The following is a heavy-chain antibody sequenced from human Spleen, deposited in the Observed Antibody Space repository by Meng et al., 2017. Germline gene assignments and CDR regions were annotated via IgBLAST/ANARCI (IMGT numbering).Heavy chain of an antibody. D-gene: IGHD3-9*01. J-gene: IGHJ4*02. CDR2: INSGSGYV. V-gene: IGHV3-21*01. CDR1: GFTFSSYT. CDR3: ARGRGLRYFDWLY. Sequence: GGSLRLSCAASGFTFSSYTMSWVRQAPGKGLEWVSSINSGSGYVYKEDSVMGRFTISRDNAKNSLYLQMNSLRAEDTAVYYCARGRGLRYFDWLYWGQGTLVTVSS.